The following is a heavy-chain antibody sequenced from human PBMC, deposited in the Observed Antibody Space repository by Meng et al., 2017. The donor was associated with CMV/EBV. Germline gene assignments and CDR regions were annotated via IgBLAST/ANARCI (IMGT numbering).Heavy chain of an antibody. CDR3: ARDRSRYSSGWLLDY. CDR1: GFTFSSYA. J-gene: IGHJ4*02. V-gene: IGHV3-30-3*01. Sequence: GSLRLSCAASGFTFSSYAMHWVRQAPGKGLEWVAVISYDGSNKYYADSVKGRFTISRDNSENTLYLQMNSLRAEDTAVYYCARDRSRYSSGWLLDYWGQGTLVTVSS. D-gene: IGHD6-19*01. CDR2: ISYDGSNK.